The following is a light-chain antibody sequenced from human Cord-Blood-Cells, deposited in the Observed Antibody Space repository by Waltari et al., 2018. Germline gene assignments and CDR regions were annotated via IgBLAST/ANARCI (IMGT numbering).Light chain of an antibody. CDR2: EVS. CDR1: SSALGGYNY. V-gene: IGLV2-8*01. Sequence: QSALTQPPSASGSPGQSVTISCTGTSSALGGYNYVSWYQQHPGKAPKLMIYEVSKRPSGVPDRFSGSKSGNTSSRTVSGLQAEDEADYYCSSYAGSNNLVFGGGTKLTVL. J-gene: IGLJ3*02. CDR3: SSYAGSNNLV.